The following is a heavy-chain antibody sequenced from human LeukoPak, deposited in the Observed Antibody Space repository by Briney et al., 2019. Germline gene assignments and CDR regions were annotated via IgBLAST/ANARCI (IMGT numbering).Heavy chain of an antibody. CDR1: GFTFNDYA. D-gene: IGHD7-27*01. J-gene: IGHJ4*02. Sequence: GGSLRLSCAGSGFTFNDYAMHWVRQAPGKGLEWVGGITWNSGSIGYADSVRGRFTISRDNAKKSLYLQMNSLRAEDTASYYCGKDRAGDLDSWGQGTLVTVSS. CDR2: ITWNSGSI. V-gene: IGHV3-9*01. CDR3: GKDRAGDLDS.